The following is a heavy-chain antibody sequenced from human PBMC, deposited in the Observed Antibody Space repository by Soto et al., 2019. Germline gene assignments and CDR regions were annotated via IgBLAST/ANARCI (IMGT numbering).Heavy chain of an antibody. D-gene: IGHD3-9*01. CDR1: GFTFSSYA. J-gene: IGHJ6*02. CDR2: ISYDGSNK. CDR3: ARDGDILTGNGMDV. Sequence: GSLRLSCAASGFTFSSYAMHWVRQAPGKGLEWVAVISYDGSNKYYADSVKGRFTISRDNSKNTLYLQMNSLRAEDTAVYYCARDGDILTGNGMDVWGQGTTVTVSS. V-gene: IGHV3-30-3*01.